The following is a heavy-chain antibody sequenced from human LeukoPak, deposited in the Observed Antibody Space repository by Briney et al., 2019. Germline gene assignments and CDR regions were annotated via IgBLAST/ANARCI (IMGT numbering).Heavy chain of an antibody. Sequence: GGSLRLSCAASGFTFSTYVMSWVRQAPGKGLEWVSGISGSGGNTYYADSVKGRFTISRDNAKNKLYLQMNSLRAEDTAVYYCAKEAPHCSSTSCYVEFWGQGTLVTVPS. CDR2: ISGSGGNT. J-gene: IGHJ4*02. CDR3: AKEAPHCSSTSCYVEF. CDR1: GFTFSTYV. V-gene: IGHV3-23*01. D-gene: IGHD2-2*01.